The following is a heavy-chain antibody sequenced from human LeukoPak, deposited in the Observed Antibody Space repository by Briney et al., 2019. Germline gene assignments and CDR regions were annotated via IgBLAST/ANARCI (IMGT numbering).Heavy chain of an antibody. J-gene: IGHJ5*02. CDR1: GGSISSYY. Sequence: NPSETLSLTCTVSGGSISSYYWSWIRQPPGKGLEWIGYIYYSGSTNYNPSLKSRVTISVDTSKNQFSLKLSSVTAADTAVYYCARDQGDCSGGSCYVWFDPWGQGTLVTVSS. CDR3: ARDQGDCSGGSCYVWFDP. V-gene: IGHV4-59*01. CDR2: IYYSGST. D-gene: IGHD2-15*01.